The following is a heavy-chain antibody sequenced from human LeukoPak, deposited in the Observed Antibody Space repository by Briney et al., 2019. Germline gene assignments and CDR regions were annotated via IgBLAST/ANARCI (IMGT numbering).Heavy chain of an antibody. CDR2: INWNGGST. CDR1: GFTFDDYG. D-gene: IGHD2-15*01. J-gene: IGHJ4*02. Sequence: GGSLRLSCAASGFTFDDYGMSWVRQASGKGLEWVSGINWNGGSTGYADSVKGRFTISRDNAKNSLYLQMNSLRAEDTALYYCARDGGLPYYFDYWGQGTLVTVSS. CDR3: ARDGGLPYYFDY. V-gene: IGHV3-20*04.